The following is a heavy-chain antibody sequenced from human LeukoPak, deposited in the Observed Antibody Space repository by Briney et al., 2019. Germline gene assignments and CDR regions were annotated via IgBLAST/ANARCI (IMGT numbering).Heavy chain of an antibody. CDR3: ARSQPSTYYDILTGYSPFDY. V-gene: IGHV4-39*01. Sequence: SETLSLTCTVPGGSISSSSYYWGWIRQPPGKGLEWIGSIYYSGSTYYNPSLKSRVTISVDTSKNQFSLKLSSVTAADTAVYYCARSQPSTYYDILTGYSPFDYWGQGTLVTVSS. CDR1: GGSISSSSYY. D-gene: IGHD3-9*01. CDR2: IYYSGST. J-gene: IGHJ4*02.